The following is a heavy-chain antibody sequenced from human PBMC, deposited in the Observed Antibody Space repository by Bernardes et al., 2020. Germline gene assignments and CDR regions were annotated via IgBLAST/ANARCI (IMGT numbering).Heavy chain of an antibody. Sequence: GGSLRLSCVASGFTFSRYYMTWVRQAPGKGLEWVANIQGDGTKKYFADSVKGRFTISRDNTKNSLFLHMSSLRDDDTAVYYCARDAMRGGDLDNWGQGTLVTVSS. D-gene: IGHD3-10*01. V-gene: IGHV3-7*03. CDR3: ARDAMRGGDLDN. J-gene: IGHJ4*01. CDR2: IQGDGTKK. CDR1: GFTFSRYY.